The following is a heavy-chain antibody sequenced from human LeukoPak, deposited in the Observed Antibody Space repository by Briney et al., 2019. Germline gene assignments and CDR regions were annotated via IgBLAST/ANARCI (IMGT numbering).Heavy chain of an antibody. CDR1: GVRFSIYW. V-gene: IGHV3-21*05. CDR2: ISSSGSNK. Sequence: GGSLRLSCTASGVRFSIYWTHWGRAAPGEGLWWVAFISSSGSNKYYADSVKGRFTISRDNAKNTLYLQMNSLRAEDTAVYYCAKVRSHRWGFDYWGQGTLVTVSS. D-gene: IGHD3-16*01. CDR3: AKVRSHRWGFDY. J-gene: IGHJ4*02.